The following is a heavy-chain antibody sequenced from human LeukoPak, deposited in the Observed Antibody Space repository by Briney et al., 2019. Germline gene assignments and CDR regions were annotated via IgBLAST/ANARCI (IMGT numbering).Heavy chain of an antibody. CDR3: ARFRWGDYYYYGVDV. D-gene: IGHD3-16*01. CDR1: GLTFSSYA. Sequence: PGGSLRLSCAASGLTFSSYAMSWVRQAPGKGLEWVSAISGSSGHTYYADSVKGRFTISRDTSKNMMFLQLNSLRANDTAIYYCARFRWGDYYYYGVDVWGQGTTVTVSS. CDR2: ISGSSGHT. V-gene: IGHV3-23*01. J-gene: IGHJ6*02.